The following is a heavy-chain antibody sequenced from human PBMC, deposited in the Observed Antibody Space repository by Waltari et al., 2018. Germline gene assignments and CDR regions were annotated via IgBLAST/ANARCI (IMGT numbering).Heavy chain of an antibody. CDR3: AHRRWGETTVTTFGY. CDR2: IYWNDDK. CDR1: GFSLSTSGVG. V-gene: IGHV2-5*01. Sequence: QITLKESGPTLVKPTQTLTLTFTFSGFSLSTSGVGVVWIRQPPGKALEWLALIYWNDDKRYSPSLKSRLTITKDTSKNQVVLTMTNMDPVDTATYYCAHRRWGETTVTTFGYWGQGTLVTVSS. J-gene: IGHJ4*02. D-gene: IGHD4-17*01.